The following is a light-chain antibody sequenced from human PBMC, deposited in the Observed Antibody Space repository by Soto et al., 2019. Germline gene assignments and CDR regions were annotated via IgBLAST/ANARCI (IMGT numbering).Light chain of an antibody. J-gene: IGKJ1*01. CDR1: QSVSSNF. Sequence: EIVLTQSPGTLCLSPGERTTLSCRASQSVSSNFLDWYQQKPGQAPRLLIYGASSRATGIPDRFSGSGSGTDFTLTISRLEPEDFAVYYCQQYETSPRTFGQGTKVDVK. V-gene: IGKV3-20*01. CDR2: GAS. CDR3: QQYETSPRT.